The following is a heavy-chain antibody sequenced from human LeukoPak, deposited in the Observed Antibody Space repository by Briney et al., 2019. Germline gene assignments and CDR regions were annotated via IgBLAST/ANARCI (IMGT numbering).Heavy chain of an antibody. J-gene: IGHJ4*02. CDR1: GGSISTYY. CDR2: IYYSGST. V-gene: IGHV4-59*01. Sequence: SETLSLTCTVSGGSISTYYWSWIRQPPGKGLEWIGYIYYSGSTNYNPSLKSRVTISVDTSKNQSSLKLSSVTAADTAVYYCARDGYSYGDDYWGQGTLVTVSS. CDR3: ARDGYSYGDDY. D-gene: IGHD5-18*01.